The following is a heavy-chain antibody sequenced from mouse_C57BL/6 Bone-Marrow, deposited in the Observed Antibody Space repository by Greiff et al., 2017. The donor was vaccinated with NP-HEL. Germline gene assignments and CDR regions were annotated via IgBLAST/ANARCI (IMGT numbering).Heavy chain of an antibody. J-gene: IGHJ4*01. Sequence: EVQLQQSGAELVRPGASVKLSCTASGFNIKDDYMHWVKQRPEQGLEWIGWIDPENGDTEYASKFQGKATITADSSSNTAYLQLSSLTSEDTAVYYCTIITTVLEVSAMDYWGQGTSVTVSS. CDR2: IDPENGDT. D-gene: IGHD1-1*01. V-gene: IGHV14-4*01. CDR1: GFNIKDDY. CDR3: TIITTVLEVSAMDY.